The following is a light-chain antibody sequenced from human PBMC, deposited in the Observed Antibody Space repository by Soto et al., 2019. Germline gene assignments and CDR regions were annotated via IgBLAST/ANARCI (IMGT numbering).Light chain of an antibody. CDR2: DAS. CDR1: RSISDW. Sequence: DIQMTQSPSSLSPSVGDRVTITCRASRSISDWLASYQKKTGEAPELLIFDASNLKSGVSSRFSGSGSGTEFTLTISRLQPDDVATYYCLQYSSHSWTFGQGTRWIS. V-gene: IGKV1-5*01. CDR3: LQYSSHSWT. J-gene: IGKJ1*01.